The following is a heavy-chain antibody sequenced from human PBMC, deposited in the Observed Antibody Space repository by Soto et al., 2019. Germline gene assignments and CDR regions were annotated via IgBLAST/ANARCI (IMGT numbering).Heavy chain of an antibody. D-gene: IGHD2-2*01. CDR1: GFTLSSYG. J-gene: IGHJ4*02. CDR2: ISSSSSTI. Sequence: GGSLRICCAASGFTLSSYGMHWVRQAPGKGLEWVSYISSSSSTIYYADSVKGRFTISRDNAKNSLYLQMSSLRADDTAVYYCARFSTSCLWALDYWGQGALVTVSS. V-gene: IGHV3-48*01. CDR3: ARFSTSCLWALDY.